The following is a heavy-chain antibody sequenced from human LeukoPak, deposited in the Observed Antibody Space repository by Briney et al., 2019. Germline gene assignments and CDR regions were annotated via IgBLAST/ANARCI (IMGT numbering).Heavy chain of an antibody. V-gene: IGHV4-39*07. Sequence: SETLSLTCTVSGGSISSSSYYWGWIRQPPGKGLEWIGSIYYSGSTYCNPSLKSRLTLSVDTSKNQFSLKLSSVTAADTAVYYCARDREGYGFMDVWGQGTTVTVSS. CDR1: GGSISSSSYY. CDR2: IYYSGST. D-gene: IGHD5-18*01. J-gene: IGHJ6*02. CDR3: ARDREGYGFMDV.